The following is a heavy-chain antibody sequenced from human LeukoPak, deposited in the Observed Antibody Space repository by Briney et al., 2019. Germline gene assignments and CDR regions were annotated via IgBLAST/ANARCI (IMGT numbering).Heavy chain of an antibody. CDR2: IRGDSTET. CDR1: GFTFSSYS. Sequence: GGSLRLSCEGSGFTFSSYSMIWVRQAPGKGLEWVSSIRGDSTETRHADSLMGRFTISRDNAKKSLYLQMNSLRPEDTAVYYCTRDPDAWGQGTLVTVSS. J-gene: IGHJ5*02. CDR3: TRDPDA. V-gene: IGHV3-21*01.